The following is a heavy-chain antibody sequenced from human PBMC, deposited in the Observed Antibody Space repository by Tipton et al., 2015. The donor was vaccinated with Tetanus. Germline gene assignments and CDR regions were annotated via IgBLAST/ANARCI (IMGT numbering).Heavy chain of an antibody. CDR1: GYSFTSYW. Sequence: VQLVQSGAEVKKPGESLRISCKGSGYSFTSYWISWVRQMRGKGLEWMGRIDPSDSYTNYSPSFQGHVPISADKSSSTAYRQWSSLKASDTAMYYCARRGWDTAKYGMDVWGQGTTVTVSS. J-gene: IGHJ6*02. CDR2: IDPSDSYT. D-gene: IGHD5-18*01. CDR3: ARRGWDTAKYGMDV. V-gene: IGHV5-10-1*01.